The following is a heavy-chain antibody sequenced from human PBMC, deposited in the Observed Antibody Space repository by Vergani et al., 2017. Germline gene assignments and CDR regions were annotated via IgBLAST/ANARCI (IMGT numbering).Heavy chain of an antibody. CDR1: GGSISSGGYY. CDR3: ARAPPHYDFWSGYYPYYFDY. J-gene: IGHJ4*02. Sequence: QVQLQESGPGLVKPSQTLSLTCTVSGGSISSGGYYWSWLRQHPGKGLEWIGYIYYSGSTYYNPSLKSRVTISVDTSKNQFSLKLSSVTAADTAVYYCARAPPHYDFWSGYYPYYFDYWGQGTLVTVSS. D-gene: IGHD3-3*01. V-gene: IGHV4-31*03. CDR2: IYYSGST.